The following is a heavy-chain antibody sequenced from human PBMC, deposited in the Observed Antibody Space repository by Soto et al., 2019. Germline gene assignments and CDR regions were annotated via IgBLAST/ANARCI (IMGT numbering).Heavy chain of an antibody. CDR3: ASRGYSYGYSDFDY. V-gene: IGHV1-69*13. D-gene: IGHD5-18*01. CDR1: GGTFSSYA. CDR2: IIPIFGTA. J-gene: IGHJ4*02. Sequence: SVKVSCKASGGTFSSYAISWVRQAPGQGLEWMGGIIPIFGTANYAQKFQGRVTITADESTSTAYMELSSLRSEDTAVYYCASRGYSYGYSDFDYWGQGTLVTVSS.